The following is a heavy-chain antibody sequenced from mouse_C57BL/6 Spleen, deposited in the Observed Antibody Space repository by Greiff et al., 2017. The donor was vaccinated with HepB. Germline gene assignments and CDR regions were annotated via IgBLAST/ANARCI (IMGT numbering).Heavy chain of an antibody. CDR3: NTSAYYDSSHWDFDG. V-gene: IGHV14-4*01. Sequence: EVKLQESGAELVRPGASVKLSCTASGFNIKDDYMHWVKQRPEQGLEWIGWIDPENGDTEYASKFQGKATITADTSSNTAYLQLSSLTSEDTAVSYCNTSAYYDSSHWDFDGWGTGATVTVAS. D-gene: IGHD1-1*01. CDR2: IDPENGDT. CDR1: GFNIKDDY. J-gene: IGHJ1*03.